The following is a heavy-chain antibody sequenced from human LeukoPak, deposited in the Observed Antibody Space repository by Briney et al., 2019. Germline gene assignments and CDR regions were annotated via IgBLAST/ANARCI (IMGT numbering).Heavy chain of an antibody. D-gene: IGHD5-24*01. Sequence: PGGSLRLSCAASGFTFSSYAMHWVRQAPGKGLECVAVISYDGSNKYYADSVKGRFTISRDNSKNTLYLQMNSLRAEDTAVYYCARVPVEMATIFYWFDPWGQGTLVTVSS. V-gene: IGHV3-30-3*01. CDR2: ISYDGSNK. CDR1: GFTFSSYA. CDR3: ARVPVEMATIFYWFDP. J-gene: IGHJ5*02.